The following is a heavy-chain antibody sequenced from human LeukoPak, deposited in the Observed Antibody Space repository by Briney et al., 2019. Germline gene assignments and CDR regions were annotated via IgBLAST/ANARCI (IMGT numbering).Heavy chain of an antibody. V-gene: IGHV4-61*02. D-gene: IGHD2-2*01. CDR3: ARDIVVVPDNRGWFDP. J-gene: IGHJ5*02. CDR1: GGSISSGSYY. CDR2: IYTSGST. Sequence: SETLSLTCTVSGGSISSGSYYWSWIRQPAGKGLEWIGRIYTSGSTNYNPSLKSRVTISVDTSKNQFSLKLSSVTAADTAVYYCARDIVVVPDNRGWFDPWGQGTLVTVSS.